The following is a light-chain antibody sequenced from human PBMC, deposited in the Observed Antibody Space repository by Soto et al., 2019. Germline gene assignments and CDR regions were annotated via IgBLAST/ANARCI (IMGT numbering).Light chain of an antibody. CDR2: GAS. CDR3: LHYDNYPYT. V-gene: IGKV1-6*01. J-gene: IGKJ1*01. CDR1: QGIRND. Sequence: IQITQIQSSLSASVGDRVTITCRASQGIRNDLGWYQQKSGKAPKLLIYGASSLQSGVPSRFSGSGSGTDFTLTISSLQPEDFVTYYCLHYDNYPYTFGQGTKVDIK.